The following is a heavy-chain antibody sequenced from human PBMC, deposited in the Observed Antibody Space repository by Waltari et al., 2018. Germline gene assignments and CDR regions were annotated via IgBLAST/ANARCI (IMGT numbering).Heavy chain of an antibody. Sequence: QVQMVQAGAEVKKPGASVKVSCKASGYTFTGYYMHWVRQAPGQGLEWMGRINPNSGGTNYAQKFQGRVTMTRDTSISTAYMELSRLRSDDTAVYYCARPVHSGGWFDPWGQGTLVTVSS. CDR2: INPNSGGT. J-gene: IGHJ5*02. V-gene: IGHV1-2*06. CDR1: GYTFTGYY. D-gene: IGHD3-10*01. CDR3: ARPVHSGGWFDP.